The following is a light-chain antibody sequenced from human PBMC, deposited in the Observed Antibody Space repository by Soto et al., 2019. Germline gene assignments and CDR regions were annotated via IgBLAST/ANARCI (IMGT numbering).Light chain of an antibody. J-gene: IGKJ2*01. Sequence: ERVMTQSPVTLSVSPGERATLSCRASQSVDSNLAWYQQKPGQAPRLLIYDASTRATGIPARFSGSGSGTKFTLTISSLQSEDFSVYYCQQYHNWPPYTFGQGNKVDIK. CDR2: DAS. V-gene: IGKV3-15*01. CDR1: QSVDSN. CDR3: QQYHNWPPYT.